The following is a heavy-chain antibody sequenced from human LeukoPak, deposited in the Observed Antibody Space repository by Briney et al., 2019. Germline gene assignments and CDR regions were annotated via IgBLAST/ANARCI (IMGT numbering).Heavy chain of an antibody. V-gene: IGHV4-59*08. J-gene: IGHJ3*02. CDR1: GGSINSYY. CDR2: IYYSGST. CDR3: ARHQLARRPPDAFDI. Sequence: SETLSLTCTVSGGSINSYYWSWIRQPPGKGLEWIGYIYYSGSTNYNPSLKSRVTISVDTSKNQFSLKLSSVTAADTAVYYCARHQLARRPPDAFDIWGQGTMVTVSS. D-gene: IGHD1-1*01.